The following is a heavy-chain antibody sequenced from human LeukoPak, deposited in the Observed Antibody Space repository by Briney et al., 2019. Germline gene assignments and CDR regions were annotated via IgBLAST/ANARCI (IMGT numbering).Heavy chain of an antibody. Sequence: SGGSLRLSCAASGFTFSSFDMHWVRQPTGQGLEWVLTIGTASDTYYPGSVEGRFTLSRDNAKNSLYLQMNSLTAGDTAVYYCARGPPRGKYYYMDVWGKGTTVTVSS. D-gene: IGHD1-1*01. CDR1: GFTFSSFD. J-gene: IGHJ6*03. CDR3: ARGPPRGKYYYMDV. CDR2: IGTASDT. V-gene: IGHV3-13*01.